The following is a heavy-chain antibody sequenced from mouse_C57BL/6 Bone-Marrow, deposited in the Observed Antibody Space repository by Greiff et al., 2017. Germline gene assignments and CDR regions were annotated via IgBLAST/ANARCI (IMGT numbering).Heavy chain of an antibody. D-gene: IGHD2-5*01. CDR1: GFSLTSYG. CDR3: ASGYYSNYGFAY. J-gene: IGHJ3*01. Sequence: VKLVESGPGLVAPSQSLSITCTVSGFSLTSYGVDWVRQSPGKGLEWLGVIWGVGSTNYNSALKSRLSISKDNSKSQVFLKMNRLQTDDTAMYYCASGYYSNYGFAYWGQGTLVTVSA. V-gene: IGHV2-6*01. CDR2: IWGVGST.